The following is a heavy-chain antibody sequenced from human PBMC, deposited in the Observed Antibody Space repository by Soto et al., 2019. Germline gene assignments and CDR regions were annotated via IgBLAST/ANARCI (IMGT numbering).Heavy chain of an antibody. CDR2: IYYSGSI. CDR3: ARQSESTGYFYGWFDP. D-gene: IGHD3-9*01. V-gene: IGHV4-31*03. CDR1: GGSINSRGYY. Sequence: QVQLQESGPGLVRPSQTLSLTCTVSGGSINSRGYYWTWIRQHPGKGLEWIGNIYYSGSIHFNPSLKSRLTMLVDTSENQFSLKLTSVTAADTAVYYGARQSESTGYFYGWFDPWGQGTLVTVSS. J-gene: IGHJ5*02.